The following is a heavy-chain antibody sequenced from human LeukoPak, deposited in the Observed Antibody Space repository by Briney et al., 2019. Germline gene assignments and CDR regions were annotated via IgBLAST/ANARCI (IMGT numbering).Heavy chain of an antibody. CDR2: IYYSGST. V-gene: IGHV4-59*01. J-gene: IGHJ3*02. CDR3: ARVPSSGYYPVAFDI. D-gene: IGHD3-22*01. Sequence: SETLSLTCTVSGGSISSYYWSWIRQPPGKGLEWIGYIYYSGSTNYNPSLKSRVTISVDTSKNQFSLKLSSVTAADTAVCYCARVPSSGYYPVAFDIWGQGTMVTVSS. CDR1: GGSISSYY.